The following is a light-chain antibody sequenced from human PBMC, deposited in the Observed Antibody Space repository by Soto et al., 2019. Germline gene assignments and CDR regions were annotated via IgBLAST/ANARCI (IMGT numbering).Light chain of an antibody. V-gene: IGKV1-33*01. CDR1: KDISNF. Sequence: IRMTQYPSSLSESXGDRVTISCQASKDISNFLNGYQQTPGKATKLLXXDASNLETGVQSRLSGSGSGRDFTFNISSLQPEDIATYYCQQYDNLPPITFGQGTRLEIK. J-gene: IGKJ5*01. CDR3: QQYDNLPPIT. CDR2: DAS.